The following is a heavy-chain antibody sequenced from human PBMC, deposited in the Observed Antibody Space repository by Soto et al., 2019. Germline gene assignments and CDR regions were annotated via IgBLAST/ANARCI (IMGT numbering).Heavy chain of an antibody. D-gene: IGHD6-19*01. Sequence: GGSLRLSCAASGFAFSSYGMHWVRQAPGKGLEWVAVIWYDVSNKYYAESVKGRFTISRDNSKNTLYLQMNSLRAEDTAVYYCARDSHVGSGWQLTADYWGKGTLVTVSS. J-gene: IGHJ4*02. CDR2: IWYDVSNK. V-gene: IGHV3-33*01. CDR1: GFAFSSYG. CDR3: ARDSHVGSGWQLTADY.